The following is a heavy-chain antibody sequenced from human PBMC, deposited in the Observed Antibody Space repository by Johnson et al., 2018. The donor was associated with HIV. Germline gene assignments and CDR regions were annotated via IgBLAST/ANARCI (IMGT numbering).Heavy chain of an antibody. CDR3: ARGCRDGYTCDAFDV. Sequence: VQLVESGGGLVQPGRSLRLSCAASGFTVSGNYMTWVRQAPGKGLEWVSVINSGGGTYYADSVTGRFTISRDNSKNTLYLQMNSLIAEDTAVYFCARGCRDGYTCDAFDVWGQGTRVTVSS. J-gene: IGHJ3*01. CDR1: GFTVSGNY. CDR2: INSGGGT. D-gene: IGHD5-24*01. V-gene: IGHV3-66*01.